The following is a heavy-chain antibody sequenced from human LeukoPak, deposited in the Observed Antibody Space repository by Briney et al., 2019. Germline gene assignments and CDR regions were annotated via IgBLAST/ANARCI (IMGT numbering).Heavy chain of an antibody. CDR3: AKDDIYDYVTDY. Sequence: GGSLRLSCAASGFTFSSYAMSWVRQAPGKGLEWVSAISGSGGSTYYADSVRGRFTISRDNSKNTLYLQMNSLRAEDTAVYYCAKDDIYDYVTDYWGQGTLVTVSS. D-gene: IGHD3-16*01. CDR2: ISGSGGST. V-gene: IGHV3-23*01. CDR1: GFTFSSYA. J-gene: IGHJ4*02.